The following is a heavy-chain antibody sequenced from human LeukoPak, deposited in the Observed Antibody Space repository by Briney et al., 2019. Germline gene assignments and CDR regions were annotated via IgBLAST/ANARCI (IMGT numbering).Heavy chain of an antibody. V-gene: IGHV1-18*01. Sequence: ASVKVSCKASGYTFTSYGISWVRQAPGQGLEWMGWISAYNGNTNYAQKLQGRVTMTTDTSTSTAYMELRSLRSDDTAVYYCARHGDYGDYVGWFDAFDIWGQGTMVTVSS. CDR3: ARHGDYGDYVGWFDAFDI. D-gene: IGHD4-17*01. CDR2: ISAYNGNT. J-gene: IGHJ3*02. CDR1: GYTFTSYG.